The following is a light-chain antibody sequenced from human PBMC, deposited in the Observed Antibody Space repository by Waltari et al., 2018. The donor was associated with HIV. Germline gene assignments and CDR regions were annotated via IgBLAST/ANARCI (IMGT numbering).Light chain of an antibody. CDR3: QAFGGT. V-gene: IGKV3-15*01. Sequence: VMTQSPATLSVSPGQRATLSCGASQSVRNRLAWYQQRPGQSPRLLIYDASTRATGVPDRFSASGSGTEFTLTITSLQPEDFALYYCQAFGGTFGPGTRV. J-gene: IGKJ3*01. CDR2: DAS. CDR1: QSVRNR.